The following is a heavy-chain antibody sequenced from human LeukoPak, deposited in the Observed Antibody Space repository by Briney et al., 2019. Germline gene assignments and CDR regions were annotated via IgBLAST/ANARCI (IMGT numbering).Heavy chain of an antibody. CDR1: EFTVSRNY. J-gene: IGHJ4*02. Sequence: GGSLRLSCTAFEFTVSRNYMLWVRQAPGKGLEWVSLIFSNGDTHYADSMKGRFTISRDTSKNTVSLQMNSLRVEDTAMYYCTRDQMNYWGQGTLVTVSS. CDR3: TRDQMNY. V-gene: IGHV3-53*01. D-gene: IGHD5-24*01. CDR2: IFSNGDT.